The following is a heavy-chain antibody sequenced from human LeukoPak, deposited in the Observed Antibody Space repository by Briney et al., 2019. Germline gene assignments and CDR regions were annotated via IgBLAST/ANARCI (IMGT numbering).Heavy chain of an antibody. CDR3: AKAYYDFWSGRLSGNYYYYGMDV. CDR1: GFTFDDYA. Sequence: PGGSLRLSCAASGFTFDDYAMHWVRQAPGKGLEWVSGIGWNSGSIGYADSVKGRFTISRDNAKNSLYLQMNSLRAEDTAVYYCAKAYYDFWSGRLSGNYYYYGMDVWGQGTTVTVSS. CDR2: IGWNSGSI. D-gene: IGHD3-3*01. J-gene: IGHJ6*02. V-gene: IGHV3-9*01.